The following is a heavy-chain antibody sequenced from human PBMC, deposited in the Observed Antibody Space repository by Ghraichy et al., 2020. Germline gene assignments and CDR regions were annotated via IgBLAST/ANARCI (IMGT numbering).Heavy chain of an antibody. J-gene: IGHJ6*02. CDR1: GGSISSGGYY. V-gene: IGHV4-31*03. Sequence: SQTLSLTCTVSGGSISSGGYYWSWIRQHPGKGLEWIGYIYYSGSTYYNPSLKSRVTISVDTSKNQFSLKLSSVTAADTAVYYCARGTYSSGYIAGSYYYGMDVWGQGTTVTVSS. D-gene: IGHD3-22*01. CDR2: IYYSGST. CDR3: ARGTYSSGYIAGSYYYGMDV.